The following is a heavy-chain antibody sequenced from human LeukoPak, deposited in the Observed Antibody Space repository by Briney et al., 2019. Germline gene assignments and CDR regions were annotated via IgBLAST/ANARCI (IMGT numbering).Heavy chain of an antibody. CDR3: AKRYCSSTSCYGY. J-gene: IGHJ4*02. D-gene: IGHD2-2*01. CDR2: ISGSGGST. Sequence: GGSLRLSCAASGFTFDDYAMHWVRQAPGKGLEWVSAISGSGGSTYYADSVKGRFTISRDNSKNTLYLQMNSLRAEDTAVYYCAKRYCSSTSCYGYWGQGTLVTVSS. V-gene: IGHV3-23*01. CDR1: GFTFDDYA.